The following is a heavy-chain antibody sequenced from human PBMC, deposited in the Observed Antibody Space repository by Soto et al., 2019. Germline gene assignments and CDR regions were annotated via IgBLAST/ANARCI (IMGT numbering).Heavy chain of an antibody. CDR3: ARGQQLYVY. J-gene: IGHJ4*01. CDR1: GFTFSDFD. Sequence: GGSLRLSCAASGFTFSDFDMTWIRQVPGKRLEWVSYISENNSTNYPDSVKGRFTISRDNAKNSLYLQMDSLRDEDSALYYCARGQQLYVYWGQGXLVTVYS. V-gene: IGHV3-11*06. D-gene: IGHD6-13*01. CDR2: ISENNST.